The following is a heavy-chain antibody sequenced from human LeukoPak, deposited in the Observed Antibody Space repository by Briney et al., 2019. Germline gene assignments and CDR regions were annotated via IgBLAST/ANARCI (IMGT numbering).Heavy chain of an antibody. CDR3: ARLPMVRGVTEYYFDY. V-gene: IGHV4-59*01. J-gene: IGHJ4*02. D-gene: IGHD3-10*01. CDR1: GGSISGYY. Sequence: SETLSLTCSVSGGSISGYYWSWIWQPPGKGLEWIGYIYYSGNTNYNPSLKSRGTISVDTSKNQFSLDLYSVTAADTAVYYCARLPMVRGVTEYYFDYWGQGTLVTVSS. CDR2: IYYSGNT.